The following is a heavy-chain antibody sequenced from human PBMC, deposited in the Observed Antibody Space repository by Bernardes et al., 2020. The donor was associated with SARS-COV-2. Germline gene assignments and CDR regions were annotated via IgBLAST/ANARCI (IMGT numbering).Heavy chain of an antibody. CDR3: IGIRWHSISWRFDP. V-gene: IGHV3-7*02. J-gene: IGHJ5*02. D-gene: IGHD2-2*01. CDR2: MNQDGSEK. CDR1: GFTLSSYW. Sequence: GGSLRLSCAAPGFTLSSYWMSWVRQAPGKGLEWVAKMNQDGSEKYYVDSVKGRFTISRDNAKNSLYLQMNSLRAEDTAVYFCIGIRWHSISWRFDPWGQGTLVTVSS.